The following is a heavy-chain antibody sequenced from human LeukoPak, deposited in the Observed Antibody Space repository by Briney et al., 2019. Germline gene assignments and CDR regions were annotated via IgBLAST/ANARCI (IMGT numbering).Heavy chain of an antibody. CDR2: ISGSSSYT. CDR1: GFTFSDYY. D-gene: IGHD6-19*01. J-gene: IGHJ5*02. Sequence: PGGSLRLSCAASGFTFSDYYMSWIRQAPGKGLEWVSYISGSSSYTNYADSVKGRFTISRDNAKNSLYLQMNSLRAEDTAVYYCARVRWTAVAGTEDWFDPWGQGTLVTVSS. CDR3: ARVRWTAVAGTEDWFDP. V-gene: IGHV3-11*05.